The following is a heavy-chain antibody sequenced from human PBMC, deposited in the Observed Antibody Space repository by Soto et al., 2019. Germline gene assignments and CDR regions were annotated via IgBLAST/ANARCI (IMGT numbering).Heavy chain of an antibody. D-gene: IGHD3-10*01. V-gene: IGHV4-34*01. Sequence: SETLSLTCAVYGGSFSGYYWSWIRQPPGKGLEWIGEINHSGSTNYNPSLKSRVTISVDTSKNQFSLKLSSVTAADTAVYYCASLLITMVRGVIPRPKFYYYYMDVWGKGTTVTVSS. J-gene: IGHJ6*03. CDR2: INHSGST. CDR3: ASLLITMVRGVIPRPKFYYYYMDV. CDR1: GGSFSGYY.